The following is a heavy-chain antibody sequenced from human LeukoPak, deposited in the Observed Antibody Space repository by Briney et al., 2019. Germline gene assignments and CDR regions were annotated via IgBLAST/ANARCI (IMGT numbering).Heavy chain of an antibody. V-gene: IGHV3-23*01. D-gene: IGHD3-9*01. CDR1: GFTFSDYA. Sequence: HSGGSLRLSCAASGFTFSDYAMSWVRQAPGKGLEWVSGIVGNGGRTYYADSVKGRFTISRDNAKNSLYLQMNSLRAEDTALYYCAKDINYDILTGPLDVWGQGTTVTVSS. CDR2: IVGNGGRT. J-gene: IGHJ6*02. CDR3: AKDINYDILTGPLDV.